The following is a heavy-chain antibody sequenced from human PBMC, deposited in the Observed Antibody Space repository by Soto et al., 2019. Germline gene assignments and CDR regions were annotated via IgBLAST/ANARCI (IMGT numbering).Heavy chain of an antibody. CDR2: IIPIFGTA. V-gene: IGHV1-69*13. D-gene: IGHD3-22*01. Sequence: ASVKVSCKASGGTFSSYAISWVRQAPGQGLEWMGGIIPIFGTANYAQKFQGRVTITADESTSTAYMELSSLRSEDTAVYYCAIKSGDSSGYQLLPLDYWGQGTLVTVSS. CDR3: AIKSGDSSGYQLLPLDY. J-gene: IGHJ4*02. CDR1: GGTFSSYA.